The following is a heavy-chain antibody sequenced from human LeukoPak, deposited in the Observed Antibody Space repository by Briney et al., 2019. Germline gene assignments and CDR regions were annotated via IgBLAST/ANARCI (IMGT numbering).Heavy chain of an antibody. V-gene: IGHV1-18*01. D-gene: IGHD3-3*01. CDR1: GYTFTSDG. Sequence: GASVKVSCKASGYTFTSDGISWVRQAPGQGLEWMGWISAYNGNTNYAQKLQGRVTMTTDTSTSTAYMELRSLRSDDTAVYYCARGPVRGSYINWYFDLWGRGTLVTVSS. CDR2: ISAYNGNT. J-gene: IGHJ2*01. CDR3: ARGPVRGSYINWYFDL.